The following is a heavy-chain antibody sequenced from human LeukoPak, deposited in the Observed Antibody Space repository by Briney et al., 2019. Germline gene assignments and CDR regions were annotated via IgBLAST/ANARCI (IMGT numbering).Heavy chain of an antibody. CDR3: ARQKYSSGRNDY. J-gene: IGHJ4*02. CDR2: IYYSGST. Sequence: SETLSLTCTVSGGSISSSSYYWGWIRQPPGKGLEWIGSIYYSGSTYYNPSLKSRVTISVDTSKNQFSLKLSSVTAADTAVYYCARQKYSSGRNDYWGQGTLVTVSS. CDR1: GGSISSSSYY. D-gene: IGHD6-19*01. V-gene: IGHV4-39*01.